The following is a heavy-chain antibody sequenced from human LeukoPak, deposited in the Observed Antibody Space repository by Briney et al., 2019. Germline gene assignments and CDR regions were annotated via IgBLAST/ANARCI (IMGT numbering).Heavy chain of an antibody. CDR2: LSPSGGIT. D-gene: IGHD2-2*01. Sequence: GGSLRLSCAASGFTFSTYAMSWVRQAPGKGLEWVSALSPSGGITYYEDSVKGRFTISRDNSKNTLYLQMNSLRAEDTAVYYCARRVPAATLDYWGQGTLVTVSS. V-gene: IGHV3-23*01. CDR1: GFTFSTYA. CDR3: ARRVPAATLDY. J-gene: IGHJ4*02.